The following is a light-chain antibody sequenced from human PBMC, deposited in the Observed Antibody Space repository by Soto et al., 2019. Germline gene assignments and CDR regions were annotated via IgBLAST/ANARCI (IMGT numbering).Light chain of an antibody. CDR1: SSNIASNT. J-gene: IGLJ1*01. Sequence: QSVLTQPPSASGTPRQRVTVSCSGSSSNIASNTVNWYQQLPGTAPKLLIYSNDQRPSGVPDRFSASKSGTSASLAISGLQSEDEADYYCASWDDSLNGHVFGTGSQVIVL. CDR2: SND. V-gene: IGLV1-44*01. CDR3: ASWDDSLNGHV.